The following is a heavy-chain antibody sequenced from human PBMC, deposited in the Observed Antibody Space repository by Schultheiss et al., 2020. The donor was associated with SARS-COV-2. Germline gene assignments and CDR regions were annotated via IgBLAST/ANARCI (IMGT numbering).Heavy chain of an antibody. V-gene: IGHV4-31*03. Sequence: SQTLSLTCTVSGGSISSGGYYWSWIRQHPGKGLEWIGYIYYSGSTYYNPSLKSRVTISVDTSKNQFSLKLSSVTAADTAVYYCARVWSSGWLYYYYGMDVWGQGTTVTVSS. CDR1: GGSISSGGYY. CDR3: ARVWSSGWLYYYYGMDV. J-gene: IGHJ6*02. D-gene: IGHD6-19*01. CDR2: IYYSGST.